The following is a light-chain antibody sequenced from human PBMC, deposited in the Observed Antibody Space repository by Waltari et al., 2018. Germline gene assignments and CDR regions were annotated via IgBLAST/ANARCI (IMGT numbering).Light chain of an antibody. Sequence: QALVTQEPSLTVSPGGTVTLTCGSNTGAFTSGHYPYWFQQKPGQAPRPLIYETNTKQVWPPALFSGSLLGGKGALTLSGAQPEDEAEYYCSLSYSGAVVFGGGTKLTVL. CDR2: ETN. CDR3: SLSYSGAVV. V-gene: IGLV7-46*01. J-gene: IGLJ2*01. CDR1: TGAFTSGHY.